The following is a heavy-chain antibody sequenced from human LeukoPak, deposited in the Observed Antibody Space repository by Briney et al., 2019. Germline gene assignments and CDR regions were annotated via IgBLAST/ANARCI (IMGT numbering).Heavy chain of an antibody. D-gene: IGHD6-13*01. CDR2: IYYSGTT. Sequence: SETLSLTCTVSGGSISSYYWSWIRQLPGKGLEWIGYIYYSGTTNYNPSLKSRVTISVDTSKNQFSLKLSSVTAADTAVYYCARGVYIAAAQYGYWGQGTLVTVSS. CDR1: GGSISSYY. CDR3: ARGVYIAAAQYGY. J-gene: IGHJ4*02. V-gene: IGHV4-59*01.